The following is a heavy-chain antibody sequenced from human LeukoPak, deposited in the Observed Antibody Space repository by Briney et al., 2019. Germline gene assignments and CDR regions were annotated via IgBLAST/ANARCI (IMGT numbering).Heavy chain of an antibody. D-gene: IGHD5-24*01. Sequence: GASVKVSCKASGYTFTSYYMHWVRQAPGQGLEWMGLINPTGGSTGYAQKFQGRVTMTRDMSTSTDYMELSSLRSEDTAVYYCARTPRNGYIEGYWGQGTLVTVSS. J-gene: IGHJ4*02. CDR2: INPTGGST. CDR1: GYTFTSYY. CDR3: ARTPRNGYIEGY. V-gene: IGHV1-46*01.